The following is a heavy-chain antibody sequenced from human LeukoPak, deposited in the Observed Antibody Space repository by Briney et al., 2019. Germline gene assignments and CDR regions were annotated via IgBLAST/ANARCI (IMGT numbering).Heavy chain of an antibody. Sequence: VASVKVSCKASGYTFTSYYMHWVRQAPGQGLEWMGWISAYNGNTNYAQKLQGRVTMTTDTSTSTAYMELRSLRSDDTAVYYCARSDYGDYVGAWVDAFDIWGQGTMVTVSS. CDR2: ISAYNGNT. CDR1: GYTFTSYY. CDR3: ARSDYGDYVGAWVDAFDI. J-gene: IGHJ3*02. V-gene: IGHV1-18*04. D-gene: IGHD4-17*01.